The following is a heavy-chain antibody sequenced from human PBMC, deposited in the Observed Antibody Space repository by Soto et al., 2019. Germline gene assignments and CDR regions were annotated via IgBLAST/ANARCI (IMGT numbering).Heavy chain of an antibody. CDR3: SREDDYGYRYINYGLDV. CDR1: GFTFNIYA. J-gene: IGHJ6*02. V-gene: IGHV3-30-3*01. CDR2: ISLDGTKK. Sequence: GESLRLSCAASGFTFNIYALHWVRQAPGKGLEWVAVISLDGTKKYYSDSVKGRFTISRDNLKNTLYLQMNNLRVEDAALYFCSREDDYGYRYINYGLDVWGQGTTVTVSS. D-gene: IGHD4-17*01.